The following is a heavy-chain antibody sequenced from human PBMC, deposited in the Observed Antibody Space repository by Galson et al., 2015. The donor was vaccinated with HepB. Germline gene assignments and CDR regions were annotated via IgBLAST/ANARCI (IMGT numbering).Heavy chain of an antibody. V-gene: IGHV4-31*03. CDR1: GGSISSGGYY. Sequence: TLSLTCTVSGGSISSGGYYWSWIRPHPGEGLEWFWGHYFRTTTHHNPSPQSRGFLSINTRKKQFSLKLSSVTAADTAVYYCARGRGRFKDEYFQLWGQGTLVTVSS. CDR2: HYFRTTT. J-gene: IGHJ1*01. CDR3: ARGRGRFKDEYFQL. D-gene: IGHD3-10*01.